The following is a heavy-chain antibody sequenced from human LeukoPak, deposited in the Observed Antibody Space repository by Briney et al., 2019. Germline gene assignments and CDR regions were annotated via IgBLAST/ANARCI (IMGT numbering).Heavy chain of an antibody. V-gene: IGHV4-4*07. CDR2: INTSGST. Sequence: SETLSLTCTVSGGSISNYYGSWIRQPAGKGLEWIGRINTSGSTSYNPSLKSRVTMSADTSKNQFSLQLSSVTATDTAVYYCARGRAVAEYWGQGTLVTVSS. J-gene: IGHJ4*02. CDR3: ARGRAVAEY. CDR1: GGSISNYY. D-gene: IGHD6-19*01.